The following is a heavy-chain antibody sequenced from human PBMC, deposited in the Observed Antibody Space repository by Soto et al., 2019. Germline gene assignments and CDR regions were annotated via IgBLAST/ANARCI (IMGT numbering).Heavy chain of an antibody. D-gene: IGHD4-17*01. CDR3: ALLLLTTWDFGY. CDR2: ISSSSSDL. Sequence: EVQLVESGGGLVQPGGSLRLSCAASGFTFSSYSMHWVRQAPGKGLEWVSSISSSSSDLYYADSVKGRFTISRDNDKNEMYLQRSRLRAEDRTVYYGALLLLTTWDFGYWGPRTLVNGSS. J-gene: IGHJ4*02. CDR1: GFTFSSYS. V-gene: IGHV3-21*01.